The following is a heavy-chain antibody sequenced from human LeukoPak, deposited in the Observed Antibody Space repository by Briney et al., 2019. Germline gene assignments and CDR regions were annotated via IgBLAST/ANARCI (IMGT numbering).Heavy chain of an antibody. V-gene: IGHV3-7*03. J-gene: IGHJ4*02. D-gene: IGHD3-10*01. Sequence: GGSLRLSCAASGFTFTNYWMSWVRQAPGKGLEWVANIKQDGSEKYYVDSVKGRFTISRDNAKNSLYLQMNSLRAEDTAVYYCAREGPMLRGIIGGKIDYWGQGTLVTVSS. CDR3: AREGPMLRGIIGGKIDY. CDR1: GFTFTNYW. CDR2: IKQDGSEK.